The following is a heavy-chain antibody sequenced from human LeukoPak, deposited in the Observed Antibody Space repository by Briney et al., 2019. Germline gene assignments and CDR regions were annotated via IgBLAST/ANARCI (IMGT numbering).Heavy chain of an antibody. CDR3: ARTGSGSYDLFDY. Sequence: ASETLSRTCTVSGGSISSGDYYWSWIRQPPGKGLEWIGYIYYSGSTNYNPSLKSRVTISVDTSKNQFSLKLSSVTAADTAVYYCARTGSGSYDLFDYWGQGTLVTVSS. D-gene: IGHD3-10*01. J-gene: IGHJ4*02. CDR1: GGSISSGDYY. CDR2: IYYSGST. V-gene: IGHV4-61*08.